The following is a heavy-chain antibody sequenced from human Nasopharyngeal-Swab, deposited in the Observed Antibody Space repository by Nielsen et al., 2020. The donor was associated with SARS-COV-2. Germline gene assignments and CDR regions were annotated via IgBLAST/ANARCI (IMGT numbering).Heavy chain of an antibody. V-gene: IGHV3-33*01. CDR3: ARDSDVDTAMVSGVAFDI. Sequence: GGSLRLSCAASGFTFSSYGMHWVRQAPGKGLEWVAVIWYDGSNKYYADSVKGRFTISRDNSKNSLYLQMNSLRAEDTAVYYCARDSDVDTAMVSGVAFDIWGQGTMVTVSS. J-gene: IGHJ3*02. CDR2: IWYDGSNK. D-gene: IGHD5-18*01. CDR1: GFTFSSYG.